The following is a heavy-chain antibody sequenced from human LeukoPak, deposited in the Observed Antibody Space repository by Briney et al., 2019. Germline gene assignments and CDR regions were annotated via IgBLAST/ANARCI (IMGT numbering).Heavy chain of an antibody. D-gene: IGHD1-26*01. CDR2: ISAYNGNT. Sequence: ASVKVSCKASGYTFTSYGISWVRQAPGQVLEWMGWISAYNGNTNYAQKLQGRVTMTTDTSTSTAYMELRSLRSDDTAVYYCAKGIVGATMTYYFDYWGQGTLVTVSS. J-gene: IGHJ4*02. V-gene: IGHV1-18*01. CDR3: AKGIVGATMTYYFDY. CDR1: GYTFTSYG.